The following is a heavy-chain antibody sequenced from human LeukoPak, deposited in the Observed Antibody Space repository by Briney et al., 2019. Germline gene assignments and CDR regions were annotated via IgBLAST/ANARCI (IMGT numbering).Heavy chain of an antibody. J-gene: IGHJ4*02. V-gene: IGHV3-23*01. Sequence: GGSLRLSCAASGFTFSNYAMTWVRQAPGKGLEWVSGISGSGSSTYYADSVKGRFTLSRDYPKNTLYLQMNSLRAEDTAVYYCAKSFRGSGYYSGYWGQGTLVTVSS. CDR3: AKSFRGSGYYSGY. D-gene: IGHD3-22*01. CDR1: GFTFSNYA. CDR2: ISGSGSST.